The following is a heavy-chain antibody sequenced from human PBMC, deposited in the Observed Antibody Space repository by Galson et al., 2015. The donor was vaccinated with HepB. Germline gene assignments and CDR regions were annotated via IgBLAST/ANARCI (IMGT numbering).Heavy chain of an antibody. D-gene: IGHD3-16*01. CDR1: GFSFSNYA. Sequence: SLGLSCASSGFSFSNYAMSWVRLAPGKGLEWVSTFSGRGGSTYYADSVKGRFTISRDNSKNTLYLQMNSLRAEDTAVYYCAKDPKFGSPDYFDYWGQGTLVTVSS. J-gene: IGHJ4*02. V-gene: IGHV3-23*01. CDR2: FSGRGGST. CDR3: AKDPKFGSPDYFDY.